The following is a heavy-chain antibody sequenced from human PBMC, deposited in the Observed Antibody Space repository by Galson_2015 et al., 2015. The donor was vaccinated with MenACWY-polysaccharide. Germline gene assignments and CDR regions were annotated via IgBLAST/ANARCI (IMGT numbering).Heavy chain of an antibody. V-gene: IGHV1-3*01. CDR1: GYTFSTYF. D-gene: IGHD4-23*01. J-gene: IGHJ4*02. CDR3: GRGVHGVATSPYSHDY. Sequence: SVKVSCKASGYTFSTYFIHWVRQAPGLGLEWMGWISPGSGDTRYSQKFQGRVTISRDTSESTAYMEMNTLTSEDTAVYYCGRGVHGVATSPYSHDYWGQGSLVTVSS. CDR2: ISPGSGDT.